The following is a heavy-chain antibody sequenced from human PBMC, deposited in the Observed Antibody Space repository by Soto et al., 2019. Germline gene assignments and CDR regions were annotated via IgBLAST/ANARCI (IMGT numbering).Heavy chain of an antibody. Sequence: QVQLQESGPGLVKPSQTLSLTCTVSGGSISSGGYYWSWIRQHPGKGLEWIGYIYYSGSTYYNPSLKSRVTLSVDPSKNQSSLKLSSVTAADTAVYYCAASCVGCGGFNYYGMDVWGQGTTVTVSS. CDR2: IYYSGST. CDR1: GGSISSGGYY. D-gene: IGHD2-21*01. CDR3: AASCVGCGGFNYYGMDV. J-gene: IGHJ6*02. V-gene: IGHV4-31*03.